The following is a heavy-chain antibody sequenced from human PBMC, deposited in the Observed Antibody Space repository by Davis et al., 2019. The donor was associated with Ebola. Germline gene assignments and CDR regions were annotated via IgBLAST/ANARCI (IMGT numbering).Heavy chain of an antibody. CDR1: GGSFSRYY. J-gene: IGHJ4*02. Sequence: SETLSLTCAVYGGSFSRYYWSWIRQPPGKGLEWIGEINHSGSTNYNPSLKSRVTISVDTSKNQFSLKLSSVPAADTAVYYCARAAGPADYWGQGTLVTVSS. V-gene: IGHV4-34*01. D-gene: IGHD1-14*01. CDR3: ARAAGPADY. CDR2: INHSGST.